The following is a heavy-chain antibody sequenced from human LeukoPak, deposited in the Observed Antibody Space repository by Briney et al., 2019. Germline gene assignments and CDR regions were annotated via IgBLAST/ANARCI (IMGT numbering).Heavy chain of an antibody. CDR3: ARAKGPIAAAGRVQFDP. V-gene: IGHV1-2*02. D-gene: IGHD6-13*01. CDR1: GYTFTGYY. Sequence: GASVKVSCKASGYTFTGYYMHWVRQAPGQGLEWMGWINPNSGGTNYAQKFQGRVTMTRDASISTAYMELSRLRSDDTAVYYCARAKGPIAAAGRVQFDPWGQGTLVTVSS. CDR2: INPNSGGT. J-gene: IGHJ5*02.